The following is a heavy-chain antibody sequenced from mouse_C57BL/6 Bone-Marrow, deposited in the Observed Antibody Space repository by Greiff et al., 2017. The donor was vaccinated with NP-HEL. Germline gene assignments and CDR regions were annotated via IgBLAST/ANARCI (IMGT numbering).Heavy chain of an antibody. Sequence: VQLQQSGTVLARPGASVKMSCKTSGYTFTSYWMHWVNQRPGKGLEWIGAIYPGNSDTRYNQKFKGKAKLTAVTSASTAYMELSSLTNEDSAVYYCTRSSLYYYGSSVFAYWGQGTLVTVSA. CDR1: GYTFTSYW. CDR3: TRSSLYYYGSSVFAY. D-gene: IGHD1-1*01. V-gene: IGHV1-5*01. J-gene: IGHJ3*01. CDR2: IYPGNSDT.